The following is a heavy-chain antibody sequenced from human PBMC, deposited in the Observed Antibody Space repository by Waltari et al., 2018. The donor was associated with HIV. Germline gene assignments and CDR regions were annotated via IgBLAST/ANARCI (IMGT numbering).Heavy chain of an antibody. CDR1: GFPCSSYS. CDR3: ARDDYGMDV. CDR2: ISSSSSTI. Sequence: EVQLVESGGGLVQPGGSLRLSCAAPGFPCSSYSMNWVRQAPGKGLEWVSYISSSSSTIYYADSVKGRFTISRDNAKNSLYLQMNSLRAEDTAVYYCARDDYGMDVWGQGTTVTVSS. J-gene: IGHJ6*02. V-gene: IGHV3-48*04.